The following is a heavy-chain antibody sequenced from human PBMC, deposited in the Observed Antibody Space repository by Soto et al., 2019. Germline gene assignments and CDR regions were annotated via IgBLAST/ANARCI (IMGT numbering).Heavy chain of an antibody. CDR3: ARDAGYSSSWPDAFDI. V-gene: IGHV4-59*01. Sequence: PSETLSLTCTVSGGSISSYYWSWIRQPPGKGLEWIGYIYYSGSTNYNPSLKSRVTISVDTSKNQFSLKLSSVTAADTVLYYCARDAGYSSSWPDAFDIWGQGTMVTVSS. J-gene: IGHJ3*02. D-gene: IGHD6-13*01. CDR2: IYYSGST. CDR1: GGSISSYY.